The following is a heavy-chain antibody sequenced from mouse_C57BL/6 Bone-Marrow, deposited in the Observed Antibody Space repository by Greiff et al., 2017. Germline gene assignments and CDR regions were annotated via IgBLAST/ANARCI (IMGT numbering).Heavy chain of an antibody. D-gene: IGHD1-2*01. J-gene: IGHJ2*01. CDR2: IHPNSGST. Sequence: QVQLQQPGAELVKPGASVKLSCKASGYTFTSYWMHWVKQRPGQGLEWIGMIHPNSGSTNYNEKFKSKATLTVDKSSSTAYMQLSSLTSKDSAVXYCARHYYGRRRYCDYRGQGTTLTVSS. V-gene: IGHV1-64*01. CDR1: GYTFTSYW. CDR3: ARHYYGRRRYCDY.